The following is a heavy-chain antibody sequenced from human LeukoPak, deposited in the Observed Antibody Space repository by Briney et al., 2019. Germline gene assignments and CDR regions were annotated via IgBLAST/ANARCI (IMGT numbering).Heavy chain of an antibody. J-gene: IGHJ5*02. D-gene: IGHD1-14*01. CDR1: GFTFSSYG. Sequence: GGSLRLSCAASGFTFSSYGMHWVRQAPGKGLEWVAFIRYDGNNKYFADSVKGRFTISRDSSKNTLYLQMSSLRPEDTAVYYCAKDGFFGTGNWFDTWGQGTLVTVSS. V-gene: IGHV3-30*02. CDR3: AKDGFFGTGNWFDT. CDR2: IRYDGNNK.